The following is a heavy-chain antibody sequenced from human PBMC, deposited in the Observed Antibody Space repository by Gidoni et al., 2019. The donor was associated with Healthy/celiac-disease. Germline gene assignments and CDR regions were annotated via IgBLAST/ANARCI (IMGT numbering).Heavy chain of an antibody. CDR2: IWYDGSNK. D-gene: IGHD3-10*01. Sequence: QVQLVESGGGVVQPGRSLRLSCAAAGFTFSSYGMHRVRQAPGKGLEWVAVIWYDGSNKYYADSVKGRFTISRDNSKNTLYLQMNSLRAEDTAVYYCARALGPVRGVIITPYYYGMDVWGQGTTVTVSS. CDR3: ARALGPVRGVIITPYYYGMDV. V-gene: IGHV3-33*01. CDR1: GFTFSSYG. J-gene: IGHJ6*02.